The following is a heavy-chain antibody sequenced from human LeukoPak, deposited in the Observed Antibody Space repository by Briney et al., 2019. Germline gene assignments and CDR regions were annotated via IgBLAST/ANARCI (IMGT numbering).Heavy chain of an antibody. CDR1: GGSISSYY. CDR3: AREVTMVRGDRDWFDP. Sequence: PSETLSLTCTVSGGSISSYYWSWIRQPAGKGLEWIGRIYTSGSTNYNPSLKSRVTMSVDTSKNQFPLKLSSVTAADTAVYYCAREVTMVRGDRDWFDPWGQGTLVTVSS. CDR2: IYTSGST. J-gene: IGHJ5*02. V-gene: IGHV4-4*07. D-gene: IGHD3-10*01.